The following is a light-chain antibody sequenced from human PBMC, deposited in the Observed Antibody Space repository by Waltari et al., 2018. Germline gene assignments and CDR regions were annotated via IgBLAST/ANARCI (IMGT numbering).Light chain of an antibody. J-gene: IGKJ4*01. CDR2: WAS. CDR3: QQYYSTPPPT. CDR1: QSVLYSSNNKNY. Sequence: DIVMTQSPDSLAVSLGERATIHCKSSQSVLYSSNNKNYLAWYQQKPGQPPKLLIYWASTRESGVPDRFSGSGSGTDFTLTISSLQAEDVAVYYCQQYYSTPPPTFGGGTKVEIK. V-gene: IGKV4-1*01.